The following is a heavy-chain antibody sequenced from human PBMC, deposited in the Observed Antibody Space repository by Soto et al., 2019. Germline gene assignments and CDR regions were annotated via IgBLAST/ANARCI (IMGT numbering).Heavy chain of an antibody. CDR1: GGSISSYY. D-gene: IGHD3-9*01. J-gene: IGHJ4*02. Sequence: QVQLQESGPGLVKPSETLSLTCTVSGGSISSYYWSWIRQPPGKGLEWIGYVYYSGSTNYNPSLKRRVTISVDTSKNQFSLKLSSVTAADTAVYYCASTYYDILTGYYMVFDYWGQGTLVTVSS. CDR2: VYYSGST. V-gene: IGHV4-59*08. CDR3: ASTYYDILTGYYMVFDY.